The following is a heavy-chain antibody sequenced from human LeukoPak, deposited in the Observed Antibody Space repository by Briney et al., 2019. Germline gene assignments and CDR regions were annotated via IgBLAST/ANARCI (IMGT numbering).Heavy chain of an antibody. CDR1: GFTFSSYS. V-gene: IGHV3-30*03. CDR2: ISSDGSNK. CDR3: ATQYYDFWSGYSTYYYYGMDV. D-gene: IGHD3-3*01. Sequence: GGSLRLSCAASGFTFSSYSMNWVRQAPGKGLEWVAVISSDGSNKYYADSVKDRFTISRDSSRNTLYLQMNSLRAEDTAVYYCATQYYDFWSGYSTYYYYGMDVWGQGTTVTVSS. J-gene: IGHJ6*02.